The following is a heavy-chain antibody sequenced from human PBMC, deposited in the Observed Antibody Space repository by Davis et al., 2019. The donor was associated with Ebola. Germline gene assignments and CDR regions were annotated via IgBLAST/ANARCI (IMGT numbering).Heavy chain of an antibody. CDR3: ARTAVTGIGFDS. CDR1: GYTLTELS. J-gene: IGHJ5*01. D-gene: IGHD6-19*01. V-gene: IGHV1-24*01. Sequence: AASVKVSCKVSGYTLTELSMHWVRQAPGKGLEWMGGFDPEDGETIYAQKFQGRVTMTRDTSIRTAYMELSGLRSEDTAVYYCARTAVTGIGFDSWGQGTLVTVSS. CDR2: FDPEDGET.